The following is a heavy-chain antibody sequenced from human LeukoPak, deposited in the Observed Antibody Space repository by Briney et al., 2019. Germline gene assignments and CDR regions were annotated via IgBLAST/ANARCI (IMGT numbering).Heavy chain of an antibody. CDR3: ARDKLVGDSYFEY. J-gene: IGHJ4*02. V-gene: IGHV3-7*01. Sequence: GGSLRLSCAASGFTVSDHYMSWVRQAPGKGLEWVANIKQDGGQIYYVDSVKGRFTISRDNAKNSLFLQMNSLRAEDTAVYYCARDKLVGDSYFEYWGQGTLVTVSS. CDR2: IKQDGGQI. CDR1: GFTVSDHY. D-gene: IGHD1-26*01.